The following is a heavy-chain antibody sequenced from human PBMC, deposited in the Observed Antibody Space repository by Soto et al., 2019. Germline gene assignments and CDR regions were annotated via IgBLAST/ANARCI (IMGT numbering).Heavy chain of an antibody. CDR2: ISCYNGKT. J-gene: IGHJ6*02. D-gene: IGHD3-3*01. V-gene: IGHV1-18*01. Sequence: QVQVVQSGDEVKETGASVRVSCKTSGYSFTAYGISWVRQAPGQGLESMGWISCYNGKTKYAQKVQGRVTMTTDTSTSTAYMEVRSLRSDDTAIYYCARDAPPPELRFLEWHNYDYNGMDVWGQGTTVTVSS. CDR3: ARDAPPPELRFLEWHNYDYNGMDV. CDR1: GYSFTAYG.